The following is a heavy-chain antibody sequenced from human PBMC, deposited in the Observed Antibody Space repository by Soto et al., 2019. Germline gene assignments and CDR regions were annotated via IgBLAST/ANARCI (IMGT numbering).Heavy chain of an antibody. CDR1: NGSISGFY. CDR2: IHYSGRT. J-gene: IGHJ4*02. CDR3: VRVGVGIGNHFDS. D-gene: IGHD1-26*01. V-gene: IGHV4-59*12. Sequence: QVQLQESGPGLVKPSETLSLTCSVSNGSISGFYWTWIWQPPGKILEWIGYIHYSGRTDYNPSLTSRATMSVDTSKNQFSLNLKSITAADTAVYYCVRVGVGIGNHFDSWGRGTLVTVSS.